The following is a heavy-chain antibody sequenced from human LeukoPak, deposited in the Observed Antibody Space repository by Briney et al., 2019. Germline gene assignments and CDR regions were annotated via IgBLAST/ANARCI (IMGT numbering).Heavy chain of an antibody. CDR3: AAAGITMVRGVIDAFDI. J-gene: IGHJ3*02. Sequence: GTSVKVSCKASGFTFTSSAMQWVRQAHGQRLEWIGWIVVGSGNTNYAQKFQERVTITRDMSTSTAYMELSSLRSEDTAVYYCAAAGITMVRGVIDAFDIWGQGTMVTVSS. CDR1: GFTFTSSA. CDR2: IVVGSGNT. V-gene: IGHV1-58*02. D-gene: IGHD3-10*01.